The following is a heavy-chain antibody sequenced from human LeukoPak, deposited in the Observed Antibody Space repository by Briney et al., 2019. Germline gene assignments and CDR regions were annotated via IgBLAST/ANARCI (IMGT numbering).Heavy chain of an antibody. Sequence: GGSLRLSCAASGFTFSTYVMSWVRQAPGKGLKGVSSFSGSVVSTYYVDSVKGRFTISRDNSKNTLYLQMNSLRVEDTAVYYCAKAPRYCSSTSCYYYNAMDVWGQGTTVTVSS. CDR3: AKAPRYCSSTSCYYYNAMDV. CDR1: GFTFSTYV. D-gene: IGHD2-2*01. J-gene: IGHJ6*02. V-gene: IGHV3-23*01. CDR2: FSGSVVST.